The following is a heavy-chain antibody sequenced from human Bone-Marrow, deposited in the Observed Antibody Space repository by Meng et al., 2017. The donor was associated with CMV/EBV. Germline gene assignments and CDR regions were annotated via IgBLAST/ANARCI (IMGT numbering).Heavy chain of an antibody. CDR1: GGTFSRYA. Sequence: SVKVSCKASGGTFSRYAISWVRQAPGQGLEWMGGIIPIFGTANYAQKFQGRVTITTDESTSTAYMELSSLRSEDTAVYYCARAGGYYVSSGYYYRRSWFDPWGQGTLVTVSS. CDR3: ARAGGYYVSSGYYYRRSWFDP. CDR2: IIPIFGTA. J-gene: IGHJ5*02. V-gene: IGHV1-69*05. D-gene: IGHD3-22*01.